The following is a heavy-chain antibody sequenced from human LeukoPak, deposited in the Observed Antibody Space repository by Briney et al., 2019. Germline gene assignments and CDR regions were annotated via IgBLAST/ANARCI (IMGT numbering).Heavy chain of an antibody. Sequence: AESLRLSCARSVSTPSTQYTSCVRHARESWLRWVATIKHDGSEKYYVDSVKGRFTISRDIAKTSLYLQMNSLRAEDTAVYFCVRDRAGGSGRDYWGQGTLVTVSS. D-gene: IGHD2-15*01. CDR3: VRDRAGGSGRDY. CDR2: IKHDGSEK. CDR1: VSTPSTQY. J-gene: IGHJ4*02. V-gene: IGHV3-7*04.